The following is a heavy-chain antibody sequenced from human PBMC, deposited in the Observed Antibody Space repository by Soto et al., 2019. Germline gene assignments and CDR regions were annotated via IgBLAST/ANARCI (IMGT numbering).Heavy chain of an antibody. CDR1: GGSVSDKTYS. J-gene: IGHJ4*02. D-gene: IGHD2-15*01. Sequence: SETLSVTCSVSGGSVSDKTYSWSWIRQPPGKRLEWIGYVYYSGTTNYNPSLKSRVTISVDLSKNRFSLRLSSVTTADTAVYYCAGLRGYAGSPIDYWGQGTMVTVSS. V-gene: IGHV4-61*01. CDR2: VYYSGTT. CDR3: AGLRGYAGSPIDY.